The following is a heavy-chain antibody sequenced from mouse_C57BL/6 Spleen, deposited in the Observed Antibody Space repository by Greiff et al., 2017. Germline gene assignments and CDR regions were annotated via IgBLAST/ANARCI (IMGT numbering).Heavy chain of an antibody. D-gene: IGHD4-1*01. CDR2: IRYDGSN. Sequence: EVKLQESGPGLVKPSQSLSLTCSVTGYSITSGYYWNWIRQFPGNKLEWMGYIRYDGSNNYNPSLKNRISITRDPSKNQFFLKLNSVTTEDTATYYCARAGLGRGGYFDYWGQGTTLTVSS. CDR3: ARAGLGRGGYFDY. J-gene: IGHJ2*01. CDR1: GYSITSGYY. V-gene: IGHV3-6*01.